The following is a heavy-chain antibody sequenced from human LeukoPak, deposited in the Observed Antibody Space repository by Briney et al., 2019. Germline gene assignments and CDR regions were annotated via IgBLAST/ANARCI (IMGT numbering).Heavy chain of an antibody. Sequence: SETLSLTCTVSGGSISTYFWSWIRQPPGKGLEWIGYISHSGSSNYNPSLNSRVTISLDTSRNHFSLKLNSVTAADTAVYYCAREDWYFDRWGRGTLVTVSS. CDR3: AREDWYFDR. CDR1: GGSISTYF. CDR2: ISHSGSS. J-gene: IGHJ2*01. V-gene: IGHV4-59*01.